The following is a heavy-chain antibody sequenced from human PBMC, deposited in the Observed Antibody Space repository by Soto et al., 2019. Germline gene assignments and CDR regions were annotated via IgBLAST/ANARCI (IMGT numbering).Heavy chain of an antibody. Sequence: QVQLVESGGGVVQPGRSLRLSCAASGFTFSSYAMHWVRQAPGKGLEWVAVISYDGSNKYYADSVKGRFTISRDNSKNTLYLQMNSLRAEDTAVYYWARGLWFGESCMDVWGQGTTVTVSS. J-gene: IGHJ6*02. CDR3: ARGLWFGESCMDV. D-gene: IGHD3-10*01. V-gene: IGHV3-30-3*01. CDR2: ISYDGSNK. CDR1: GFTFSSYA.